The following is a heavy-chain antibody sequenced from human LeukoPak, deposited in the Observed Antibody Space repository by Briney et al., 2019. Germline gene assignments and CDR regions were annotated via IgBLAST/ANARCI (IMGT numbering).Heavy chain of an antibody. D-gene: IGHD3-3*01. J-gene: IGHJ4*02. Sequence: ASVKVSCKASGYTFTRYYMHWVRQAPGQGLEWMGIINPSGGSTNYARKFQGRVTMTRDTSTSTVYMELSSLRSEDTAVYYCARDRLNVLQFSPPDDYWGQGTLVTVSS. CDR1: GYTFTRYY. CDR2: INPSGGST. V-gene: IGHV1-46*01. CDR3: ARDRLNVLQFSPPDDY.